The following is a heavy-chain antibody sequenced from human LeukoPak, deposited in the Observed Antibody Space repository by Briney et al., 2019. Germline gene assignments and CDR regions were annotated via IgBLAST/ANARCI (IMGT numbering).Heavy chain of an antibody. CDR2: TVLGSGDT. CDR3: AAGFSNHGYIY. J-gene: IGHJ4*02. Sequence: SVKVSCKASGLTFSTSAMQWVRQTRGQGLEWIGWTVLGSGDTNYAQSLKERVTITRDMSTSTAYMEMSSLRSVDTAMYYCAAGFSNHGYIYWGQGTLVTVSS. D-gene: IGHD5-12*01. V-gene: IGHV1-58*02. CDR1: GLTFSTSA.